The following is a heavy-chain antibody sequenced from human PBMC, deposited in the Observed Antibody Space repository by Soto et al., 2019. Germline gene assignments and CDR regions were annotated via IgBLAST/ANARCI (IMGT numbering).Heavy chain of an antibody. D-gene: IGHD3-3*01. V-gene: IGHV3-30*18. CDR3: AKSKAGPRYILESDP. CDR1: EFSFSHYG. J-gene: IGHJ5*02. Sequence: GGSLRLSCAASEFSFSHYGMHWVRQAPGKGLEWVGVISNDGNNKYYADSVKGRFTISRDNSKNTLYLQMNSLTTEDTATYYCAKSKAGPRYILESDPWGQGTLVTVSS. CDR2: ISNDGNNK.